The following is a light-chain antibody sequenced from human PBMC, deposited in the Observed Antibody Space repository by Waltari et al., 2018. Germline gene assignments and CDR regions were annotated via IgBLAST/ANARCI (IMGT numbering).Light chain of an antibody. CDR3: QQCYTFPYT. CDR1: QSVLSSSNTKNS. J-gene: IGKJ2*01. V-gene: IGKV4-1*01. Sequence: DIVMTQSTDPLPVSLGERATINCQSSQSVLSSSNTKNSLGWYQQKPGQPPRLLITGASTRESGVPDRFSGSGSGTDFTLTISSLQAEDVAVYYCQQCYTFPYTFGQGTKLEIK. CDR2: GAS.